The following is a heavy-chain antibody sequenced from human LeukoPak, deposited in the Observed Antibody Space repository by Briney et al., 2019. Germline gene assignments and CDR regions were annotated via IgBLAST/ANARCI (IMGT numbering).Heavy chain of an antibody. Sequence: PGGSLRLSCAASGFTYSSHGMNWVRQAPGKGLEWVSGISGIGTYTYYADFVKGRFTISRDNSQKTLFLQMNSLRAEDTAVYYCAKSVLRPNHYDISGFCYNYFDSWGQGALVTVSA. J-gene: IGHJ5*01. V-gene: IGHV3-23*01. D-gene: IGHD3-22*01. CDR1: GFTYSSHG. CDR2: ISGIGTYT. CDR3: AKSVLRPNHYDISGFCYNYFDS.